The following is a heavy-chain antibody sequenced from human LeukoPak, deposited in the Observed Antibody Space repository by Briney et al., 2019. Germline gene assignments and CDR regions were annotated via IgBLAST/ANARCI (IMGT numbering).Heavy chain of an antibody. CDR3: ASEHIVVVTAISPVGAFDI. V-gene: IGHV1-69*04. Sequence: SVTVSCKASGGTFSSYAISWVRQAPGQGLEWMGRIIPILGIANYAQKFQGRVTITADKSTSTAYMELSSLRSEDTAVYYCASEHIVVVTAISPVGAFDIWGQGTMVTVSS. CDR2: IIPILGIA. D-gene: IGHD2-21*02. CDR1: GGTFSSYA. J-gene: IGHJ3*02.